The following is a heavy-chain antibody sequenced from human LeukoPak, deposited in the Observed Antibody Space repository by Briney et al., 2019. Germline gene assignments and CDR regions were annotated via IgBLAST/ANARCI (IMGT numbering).Heavy chain of an antibody. CDR3: ARGPGAYDYSDY. CDR2: IYYSGST. CDR1: GGSISSSSYY. J-gene: IGHJ4*02. D-gene: IGHD7-27*01. V-gene: IGHV4-39*07. Sequence: SETLSLTCTVSGGSISSSSYYWGWIRQPPGKGLEWIGSIYYSGSTYYNPSLKSRVTISVDTSKNQFSLKLSSVTAADTAVYYCARGPGAYDYSDYWGQGTLVTVSS.